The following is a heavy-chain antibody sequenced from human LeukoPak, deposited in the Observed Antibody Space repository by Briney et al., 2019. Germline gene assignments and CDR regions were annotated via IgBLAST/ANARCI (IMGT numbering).Heavy chain of an antibody. J-gene: IGHJ5*02. CDR1: GGSISSCY. D-gene: IGHD2-15*01. V-gene: IGHV4-59*01. CDR2: IYYSGST. Sequence: SETLSLTCTVSGGSISSCYWSWIRQPPGKGLEWIGYIYYSGSTNYNPSLKSRVTISVDTSKNQFSLKLRSVTAADTAVYYCARGSRYGSGGSCYYWFDPWGQGTLVTVSS. CDR3: ARGSRYGSGGSCYYWFDP.